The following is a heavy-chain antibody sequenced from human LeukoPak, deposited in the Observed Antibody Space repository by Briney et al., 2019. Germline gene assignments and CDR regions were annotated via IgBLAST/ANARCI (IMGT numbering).Heavy chain of an antibody. V-gene: IGHV4-31*03. J-gene: IGHJ4*02. Sequence: PSQTLSLTCTVSGGSISSGGYYWSWIRQHPGKGLGWIGYIYYSGSTYYNPSLKSRVTISVDTSKNQFSLKLSSVTAADTAVYYCARRMVRGVIVYDYWGQGTLVTVSS. CDR2: IYYSGST. D-gene: IGHD3-10*01. CDR1: GGSISSGGYY. CDR3: ARRMVRGVIVYDY.